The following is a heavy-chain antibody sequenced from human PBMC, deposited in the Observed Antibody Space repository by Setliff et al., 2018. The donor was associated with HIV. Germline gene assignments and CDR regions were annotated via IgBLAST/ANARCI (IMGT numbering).Heavy chain of an antibody. Sequence: LSLTCAVSGGAITNSRHYWVWIRQSPGKGLEWSGTRISDSATTSVNPSLKSRVTIALDTSKKQFSLKVISVTAADTAIYYCARGKHDFSNYGSSDYFYYRDVWGKGTTVTVSS. CDR1: GGAITNSRHY. V-gene: IGHV4-39*07. CDR2: ISDSATT. D-gene: IGHD4-4*01. CDR3: ARGKHDFSNYGSSDYFYYRDV. J-gene: IGHJ6*03.